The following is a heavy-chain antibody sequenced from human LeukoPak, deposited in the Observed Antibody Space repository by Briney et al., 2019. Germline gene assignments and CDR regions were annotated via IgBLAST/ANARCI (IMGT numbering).Heavy chain of an antibody. CDR2: ISSSSSYI. J-gene: IGHJ4*02. CDR3: APHTVTTSSFDY. Sequence: GGSLRLSCAASGFTFSSYSMNWVRQAPGKGLEWVSSISSSSSYIYYADSVKGRFTISRDNAKNSLYLQMNSLRADDTAVYYCAPHTVTTSSFDYWGQGTLVTVSS. D-gene: IGHD4-17*01. V-gene: IGHV3-21*04. CDR1: GFTFSSYS.